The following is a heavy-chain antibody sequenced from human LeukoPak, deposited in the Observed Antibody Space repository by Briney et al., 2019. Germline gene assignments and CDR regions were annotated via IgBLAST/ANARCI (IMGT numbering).Heavy chain of an antibody. CDR3: ARASVAGTVGLFDY. J-gene: IGHJ4*02. CDR2: INPNSGGT. V-gene: IGHV1-2*02. D-gene: IGHD6-19*01. CDR1: GYTFTGYY. Sequence: ASVKVSCKASGYTFTGYYMHWVRQAPGQGLEWMGWINPNSGGTNYAQKLQGRVTMTTDTSTSTAYMELRSLRSDDTAVYYCARASVAGTVGLFDYWGQGTLVTVSS.